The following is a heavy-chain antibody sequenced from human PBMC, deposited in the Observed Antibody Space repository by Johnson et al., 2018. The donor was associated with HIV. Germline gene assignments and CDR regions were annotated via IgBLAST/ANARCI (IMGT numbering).Heavy chain of an antibody. V-gene: IGHV3-23*01. Sequence: EVLLLESGGGLVQPGGSLRLSCAASGFTFSSYAMSWVRQAPGKGLEWVSGISGSGGRTYYADSVKGRFTISRDNSKNTLYLQMNSLRAEETAIYYCAKEGYDYVWVSYRYTLGAFDIWGQGTMVTVSS. J-gene: IGHJ3*02. D-gene: IGHD3-16*02. CDR3: AKEGYDYVWVSYRYTLGAFDI. CDR2: ISGSGGRT. CDR1: GFTFSSYA.